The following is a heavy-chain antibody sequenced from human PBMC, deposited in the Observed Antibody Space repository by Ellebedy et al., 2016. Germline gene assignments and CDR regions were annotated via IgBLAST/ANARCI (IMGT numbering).Heavy chain of an antibody. J-gene: IGHJ5*02. Sequence: SETLSLTXTVSGGSVSSGSYYWSWIRQPPGKGLEWIGYIYYSGSTNYNPSLKSRVTISVDTSKNQFSLKLSSVTAADTAVYYCASPPYCSSTRCFEGTWGQGTLVTVSS. D-gene: IGHD2-2*01. CDR3: ASPPYCSSTRCFEGT. V-gene: IGHV4-61*01. CDR1: GGSVSSGSYY. CDR2: IYYSGST.